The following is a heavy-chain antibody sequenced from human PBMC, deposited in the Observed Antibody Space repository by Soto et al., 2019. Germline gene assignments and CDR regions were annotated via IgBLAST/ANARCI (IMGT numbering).Heavy chain of an antibody. Sequence: GSLRLSCAASGFSFDTHAMTWVRQAPGKGLDWVSAVSASGERTYYADSVRGRFIISRDNSKNMLFLEMNGLRGEDSAVYYCARDRRTRNTIFGVVSGGWGQGTLVTVSS. D-gene: IGHD3-3*02. CDR1: GFSFDTHA. J-gene: IGHJ4*02. CDR2: VSASGERT. V-gene: IGHV3-23*01. CDR3: ARDRRTRNTIFGVVSGG.